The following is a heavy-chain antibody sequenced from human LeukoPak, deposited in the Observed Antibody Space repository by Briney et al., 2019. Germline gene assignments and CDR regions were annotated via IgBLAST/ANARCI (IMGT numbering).Heavy chain of an antibody. Sequence: GGSLRLSCAASGFRFSGYGMHWVRQAPGKGLEWVAVIWYDGSNKYYEDSVKGEFTISRDNSKNTLYLQMNSLRAEDTAVYYCARVYFGELSGLDSWGQGTLVTVSS. CDR2: IWYDGSNK. V-gene: IGHV3-33*01. J-gene: IGHJ4*02. CDR1: GFRFSGYG. CDR3: ARVYFGELSGLDS. D-gene: IGHD3-10*01.